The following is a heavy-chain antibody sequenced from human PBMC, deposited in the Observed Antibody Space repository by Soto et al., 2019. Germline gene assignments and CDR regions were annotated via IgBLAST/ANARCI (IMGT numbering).Heavy chain of an antibody. CDR1: SDAISRFS. J-gene: IGHJ4*02. V-gene: IGHV4-4*07. Sequence: LSLTCTVSSDAISRFSWSWVRQAAGKGLEWIGRVYSDGDTKYAPSLRSRLSISVDTSKNQFYLRLTSVTAADTAVYFCAREDRGGFSGIFDYWGRGTLVIVSS. CDR3: AREDRGGFSGIFDY. CDR2: VYSDGDT. D-gene: IGHD2-15*01.